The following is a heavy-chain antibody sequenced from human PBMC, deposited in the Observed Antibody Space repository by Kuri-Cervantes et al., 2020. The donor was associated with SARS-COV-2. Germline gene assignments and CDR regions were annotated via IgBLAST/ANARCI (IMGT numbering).Heavy chain of an antibody. V-gene: IGHV3-30*18. CDR3: AKDRVGVQDF. CDR1: GFNFSRTD. J-gene: IGHJ4*02. CDR2: ISHDGKNK. D-gene: IGHD2-21*01. Sequence: EGSLRLSCAASGFNFSRTDMHWVRQAPGKGLEWVAVISHDGKNKKCIASGKGRFTVSRDNSQNTLYLHMKSLRSEDTAMYYCAKDRVGVQDFWGQGTLVTVSS.